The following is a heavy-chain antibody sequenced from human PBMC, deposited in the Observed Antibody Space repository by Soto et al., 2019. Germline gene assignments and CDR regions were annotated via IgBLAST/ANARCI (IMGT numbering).Heavy chain of an antibody. V-gene: IGHV3-74*01. CDR2: ISSDGSIT. CDR1: GLSFSSYW. J-gene: IGHJ5*02. CDR3: ARSDWFDP. Sequence: EVQLVESGGGSVQPGGSLRLSCSASGLSFSSYWMHWVRQAPGKGLVWVSRISSDGSITVYADSVKGRFTISRDNAKNTLYLQMNSLRVEDTAVYYCARSDWFDPWGQGTLVTVSS.